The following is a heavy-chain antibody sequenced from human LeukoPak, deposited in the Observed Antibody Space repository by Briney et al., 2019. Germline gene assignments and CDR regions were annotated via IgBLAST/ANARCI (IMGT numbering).Heavy chain of an antibody. CDR3: ATVYGRITMIVVGFDP. CDR2: MSAYNGNT. Sequence: EASVRVSCKASGYTYTSYDICKVRQATGQGLEWMGWMSAYNGNTNYAQKLQGRVTMTEDTSTDTAYMELSSLRSEDTAVYYCATVYGRITMIVVGFDPWGQGTLVTVSS. V-gene: IGHV1-18*01. J-gene: IGHJ5*02. D-gene: IGHD3-22*01. CDR1: GYTYTSYD.